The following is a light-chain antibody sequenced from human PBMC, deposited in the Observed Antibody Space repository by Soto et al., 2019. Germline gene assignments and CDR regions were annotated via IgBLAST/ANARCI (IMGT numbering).Light chain of an antibody. CDR2: TTS. Sequence: DIQMTQSPSSVSASVGDRVTITCRSSQGINNWLAWYQQKPGKAPKLLIYTTSSLQSGVPSRFSGSGSGTDFTLTISSLQPEDSANYYCQQANSFPITFGGGTKVEIK. CDR1: QGINNW. V-gene: IGKV1-12*01. CDR3: QQANSFPIT. J-gene: IGKJ4*01.